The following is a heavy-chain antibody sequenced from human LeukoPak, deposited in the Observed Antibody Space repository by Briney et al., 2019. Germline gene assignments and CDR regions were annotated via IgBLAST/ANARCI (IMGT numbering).Heavy chain of an antibody. D-gene: IGHD3-10*01. Sequence: LSETLSLTCTVSVGSIRSYYWSWIRQPPGKGLEWIGYIYYSGSTNYNPSLKSRVTISIDTSKNQFSLKLSSVTAADTAMYYCAGHYGWGFDFGGQGTLVTVSS. V-gene: IGHV4-59*01. CDR1: VGSIRSYY. CDR2: IYYSGST. J-gene: IGHJ4*02. CDR3: AGHYGWGFDF.